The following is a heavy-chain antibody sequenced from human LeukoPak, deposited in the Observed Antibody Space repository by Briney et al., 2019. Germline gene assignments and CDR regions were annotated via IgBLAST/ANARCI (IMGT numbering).Heavy chain of an antibody. Sequence: ASVKVSCKASGGTFSSYAISWVRQAPGQGLEWMGGIIPIFGTANYAQKFQGRVTITADESTSTAYMELSSLRSEDTAVYYCARGHYYDSSGPAGNFDYWGQGTLVTVSS. V-gene: IGHV1-69*13. D-gene: IGHD3-22*01. CDR2: IIPIFGTA. CDR1: GGTFSSYA. CDR3: ARGHYYDSSGPAGNFDY. J-gene: IGHJ4*02.